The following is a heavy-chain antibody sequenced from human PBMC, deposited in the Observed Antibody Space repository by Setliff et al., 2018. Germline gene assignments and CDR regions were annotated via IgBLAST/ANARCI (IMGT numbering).Heavy chain of an antibody. CDR2: IYAGDSET. V-gene: IGHV5-51*01. CDR1: EYNFPSYW. D-gene: IGHD6-13*01. J-gene: IGHJ3*02. CDR3: AGRIGTGHQDFDI. Sequence: PGESLKISCKGSEYNFPSYWIGWVRQMPGKGLEWMGIIYAGDSETRYSPSFQGQVTISADKSISTAYLQWSSLTDSDTAIYYCAGRIGTGHQDFDIWGQGTMVTVSS.